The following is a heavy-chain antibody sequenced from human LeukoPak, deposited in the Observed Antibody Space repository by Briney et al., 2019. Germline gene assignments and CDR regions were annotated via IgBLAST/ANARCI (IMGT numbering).Heavy chain of an antibody. CDR1: GGSISSYY. V-gene: IGHV4-59*01. J-gene: IGHJ4*02. Sequence: PSETLSLTCTVSGGSISSYYWSWIRQPPGKGLEWIGYIYYSGSTDYNPSLKSRVTISVDTSKNQFSLKLSSVTAADTAVYYCARSQAPYSSGWYDYWGQGTLVTVSS. CDR2: IYYSGST. CDR3: ARSQAPYSSGWYDY. D-gene: IGHD6-19*01.